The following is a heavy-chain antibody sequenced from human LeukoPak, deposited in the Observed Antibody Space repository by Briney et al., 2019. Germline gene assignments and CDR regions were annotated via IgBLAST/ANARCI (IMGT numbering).Heavy chain of an antibody. D-gene: IGHD3-22*01. V-gene: IGHV3-33*01. J-gene: IGHJ4*02. CDR1: GFTFSDYG. CDR2: IWYDGSNK. CDR3: ARGVAYYENSGTIDY. Sequence: GKSLRLSCTASGFTFSDYGMHWVRQPPGKGLEWVAIIWYDGSNKTYEDSVKGRFTISRDNSKNTLYLQMNSLRAEDTAVYYCARGVAYYENSGTIDYWGQGTLVTVSS.